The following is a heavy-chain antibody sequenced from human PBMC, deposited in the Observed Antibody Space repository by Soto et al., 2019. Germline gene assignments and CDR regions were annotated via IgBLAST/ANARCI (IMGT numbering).Heavy chain of an antibody. V-gene: IGHV1-3*01. CDR3: ARWAEDYVWGSYRQNPHFDY. J-gene: IGHJ4*02. D-gene: IGHD3-16*02. Sequence: GASVKVSCKASGYTFTSYAMHWVRQAPGQRLEWMGWINAGNGNTKYSQKFQGRVTITRDTSASTAYMELSSLRSEDTAVYYCARWAEDYVWGSYRQNPHFDYWGQGTLVTVSS. CDR2: INAGNGNT. CDR1: GYTFTSYA.